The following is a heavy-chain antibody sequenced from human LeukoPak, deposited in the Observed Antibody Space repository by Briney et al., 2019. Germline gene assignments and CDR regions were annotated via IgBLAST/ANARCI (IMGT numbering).Heavy chain of an antibody. V-gene: IGHV1-8*02. CDR3: ARGDTYGVDY. CDR2: MNPNSGNT. D-gene: IGHD5-18*01. Sequence: ASVKVSCKASGYTFTSYDINWVRQATGQGLEWMGWMNPNSGNTGYAQKFQGSVTMTRDPSISTAYMELTSLISDDTAVYYCARGDTYGVDYWGQGTLVTVSS. J-gene: IGHJ4*02. CDR1: GYTFTSYD.